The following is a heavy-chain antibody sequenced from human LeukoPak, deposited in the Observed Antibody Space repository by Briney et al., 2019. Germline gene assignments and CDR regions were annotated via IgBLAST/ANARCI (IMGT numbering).Heavy chain of an antibody. J-gene: IGHJ3*01. V-gene: IGHV3-23*01. CDR3: SRCTAICYAKAFDV. CDR2: INGDGDAT. CDR1: GFTFNNNG. D-gene: IGHD2-2*01. Sequence: GGSLRLSCATSGFTFNNNGMRWVRQAPGKGLVWVSRINGDGDATGYADSVKGRFTISRDNSKNTLYLQMNSLRPDDTAVYYCSRCTAICYAKAFDVWGQGTLLTVSS.